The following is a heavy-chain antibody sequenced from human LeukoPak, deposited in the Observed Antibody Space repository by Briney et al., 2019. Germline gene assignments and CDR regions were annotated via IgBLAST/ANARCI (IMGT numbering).Heavy chain of an antibody. CDR3: ARVSGSNYRNYFDY. Sequence: SETLSLTCTVSGGSFSSHYWSWIRQPPGKGLEWIGYIYYTGRTNYNPSLESRVTISVDTSKNQFSLKVSSVTAADTAVYYCARVSGSNYRNYFDYWGQGTLVTVSS. D-gene: IGHD2-15*01. J-gene: IGHJ4*02. CDR1: GGSFSSHY. V-gene: IGHV4-59*11. CDR2: IYYTGRT.